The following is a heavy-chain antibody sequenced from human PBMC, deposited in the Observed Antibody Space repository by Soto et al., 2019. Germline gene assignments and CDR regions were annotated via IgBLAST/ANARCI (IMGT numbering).Heavy chain of an antibody. CDR2: ISYSGST. Sequence: SETLYLTCTVSGGSISTYYWTWIRQPPGNGLEWIGYISYSGSTSDNPSLKSRVTISVDTSKNQFSLRLSSVTAADTAVYYCARHYSAYSSSDWFDPWGQGTLVTVSS. CDR1: GGSISTYY. D-gene: IGHD6-6*01. CDR3: ARHYSAYSSSDWFDP. J-gene: IGHJ5*02. V-gene: IGHV4-59*08.